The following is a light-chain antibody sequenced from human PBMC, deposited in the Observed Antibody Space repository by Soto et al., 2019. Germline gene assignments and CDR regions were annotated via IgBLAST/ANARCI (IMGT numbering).Light chain of an antibody. CDR2: NDD. V-gene: IGLV3-21*01. Sequence: SYELTQPPSVSVAPGKTATIPCGGDNIGSYSVQWYQRKPGQAPVGVIYNDDHRPPGIPERFSGSNSGNVATLTINRVEAGDEADYFCQVWDTDDDHSVFGGGTKLTVL. CDR1: NIGSYS. CDR3: QVWDTDDDHSV. J-gene: IGLJ2*01.